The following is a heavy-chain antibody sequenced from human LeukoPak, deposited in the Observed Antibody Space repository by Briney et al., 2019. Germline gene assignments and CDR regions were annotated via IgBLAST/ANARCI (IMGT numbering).Heavy chain of an antibody. CDR1: GFPFGDYA. CDR2: IRSKDFGGTT. CDR3: SRETIQVWSRYYYYYMAV. V-gene: IGHV3-49*04. Sequence: GGSLRLSCTTSGFPFGDYAMSWVRQAPGKGLEWVAFIRSKDFGGTTNYAASVKGRFTISRDDSKSIAYLQMNSLKTEDTAVHYCSRETIQVWSRYYYYYMAVWGEGTTVTVSS. J-gene: IGHJ6*03. D-gene: IGHD5-18*01.